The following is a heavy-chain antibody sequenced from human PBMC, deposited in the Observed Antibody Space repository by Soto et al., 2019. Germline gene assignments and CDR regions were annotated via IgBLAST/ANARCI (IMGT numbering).Heavy chain of an antibody. V-gene: IGHV1-46*01. Sequence: ASVKVSCKTSGFTFSKYYVHWLLQVPGQGLEWVGVINPSGRTTSYAQKFLGRVSVTRDASTATVYLELNSLRSADTAVYYCARGLDVTTVTTSFDSWGQGTLVTVSS. CDR2: INPSGRTT. CDR1: GFTFSKYY. D-gene: IGHD4-17*01. CDR3: ARGLDVTTVTTSFDS. J-gene: IGHJ4*02.